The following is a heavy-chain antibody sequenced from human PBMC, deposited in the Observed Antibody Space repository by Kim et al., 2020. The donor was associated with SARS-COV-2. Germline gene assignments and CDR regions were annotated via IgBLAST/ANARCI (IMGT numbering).Heavy chain of an antibody. D-gene: IGHD3-3*01. Sequence: ADSVKGRYTISRDNSKNTLYLQMNSLRAEDTAVYYCAKCSYGFWSGLFNVWGQGTTVTVSS. V-gene: IGHV3-23*01. CDR3: AKCSYGFWSGLFNV. J-gene: IGHJ6*02.